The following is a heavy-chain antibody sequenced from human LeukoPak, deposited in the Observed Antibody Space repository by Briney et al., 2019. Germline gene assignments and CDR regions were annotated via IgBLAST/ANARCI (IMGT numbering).Heavy chain of an antibody. CDR2: IYYSGST. V-gene: IGHV4-59*01. CDR3: ARGVGSGYTDE. J-gene: IGHJ4*02. Sequence: SETLSLTCTVSGDSISTYYWTWIRQSPGKGLEWIGYIYYSGSTNYNPSLKSRVTISVDTSKNHFSLKLTSVTAADTAVYYCARGVGSGYTDEWGQGTLVTVSS. D-gene: IGHD3-22*01. CDR1: GDSISTYY.